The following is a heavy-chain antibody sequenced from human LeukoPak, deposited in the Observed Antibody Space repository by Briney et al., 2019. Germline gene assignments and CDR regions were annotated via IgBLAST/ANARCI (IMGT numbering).Heavy chain of an antibody. D-gene: IGHD2-8*01. CDR2: IKQDGSEK. V-gene: IGHV3-7*01. CDR1: GFTFSSYW. Sequence: PGGSLRLSCAASGFTFSSYWMSWVRQAPGKGREWVANIKQDGSEKYYVDSVKGRFTISRDNAKNSLYLQMNSLRDEDTAVYYCARSGGYCTNGVCSVRYWGQGTLVTVSS. J-gene: IGHJ4*02. CDR3: ARSGGYCTNGVCSVRY.